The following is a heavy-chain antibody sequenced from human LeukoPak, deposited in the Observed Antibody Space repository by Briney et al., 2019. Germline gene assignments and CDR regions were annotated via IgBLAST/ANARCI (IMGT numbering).Heavy chain of an antibody. J-gene: IGHJ4*02. Sequence: ASETLSLTCAVYGGSFSGYYWSWIRQPPGKGLEWIGEINHSGSTNYNPSLKSRVTISVDTSKNQFSLKLSSVTAADTAVYYCAFSSGPFDYWGQGTLVTVSS. V-gene: IGHV4-34*01. D-gene: IGHD2-8*02. CDR2: INHSGST. CDR1: GGSFSGYY. CDR3: AFSSGPFDY.